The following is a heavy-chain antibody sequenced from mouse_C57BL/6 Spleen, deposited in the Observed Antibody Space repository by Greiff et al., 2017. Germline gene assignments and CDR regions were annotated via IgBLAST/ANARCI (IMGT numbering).Heavy chain of an antibody. CDR2: IWSGGST. Sequence: VQLKESGPGLVQPSQSLFITCTVSGFSLTTYGLHWVRQSPGKGLERLGVIWSGGSTDYNAAFISRLSISKDNSKSQVFFKMNSLQADDTAIYYCASIYYGNYEPFDYWGQGTTLTVSS. D-gene: IGHD2-1*01. V-gene: IGHV2-2*01. CDR1: GFSLTTYG. J-gene: IGHJ2*01. CDR3: ASIYYGNYEPFDY.